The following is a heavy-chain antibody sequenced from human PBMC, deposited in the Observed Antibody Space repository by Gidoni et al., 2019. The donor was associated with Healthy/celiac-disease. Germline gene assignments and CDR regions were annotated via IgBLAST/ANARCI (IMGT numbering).Heavy chain of an antibody. J-gene: IGHJ4*02. Sequence: EVQPLESGGGLVQPGGYLRLPFAASGFTFSSYAMSWVRQAPGKGLEWVSAISGSGGSTYYADSVKGRFTISRDNSKNTLYLQMNSLRAEDTAVYYCAKVGAAIGAFDYWGQGTLVTVSS. CDR2: ISGSGGST. CDR1: GFTFSSYA. CDR3: AKVGAAIGAFDY. V-gene: IGHV3-23*01.